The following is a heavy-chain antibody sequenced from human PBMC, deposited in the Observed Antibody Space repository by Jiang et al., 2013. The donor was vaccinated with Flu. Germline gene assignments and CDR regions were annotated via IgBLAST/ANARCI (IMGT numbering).Heavy chain of an antibody. CDR1: GYTFTGYY. CDR3: ARGPNVQHYYGSGSYSPYGY. J-gene: IGHJ4*02. D-gene: IGHD3-10*01. Sequence: EVKKPGASVKVSCKASGYTFTGYYMHWVRQAPGQGLEWMGRINPNSGGTNYAQKFQGRVTMTRDTSISTAYMELSRLRSDDTAVYYCARGPNVQHYYGSGSYSPYGYWGQGTLVTVSS. CDR2: INPNSGGT. V-gene: IGHV1-2*06.